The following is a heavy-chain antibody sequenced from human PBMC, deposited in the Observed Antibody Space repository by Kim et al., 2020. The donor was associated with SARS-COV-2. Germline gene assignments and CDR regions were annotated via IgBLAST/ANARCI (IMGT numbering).Heavy chain of an antibody. J-gene: IGHJ5*02. CDR2: IYPGDSDT. CDR3: ARTYNWNLRGDWFDP. D-gene: IGHD1-20*01. Sequence: GESLKISCKGSGYSFTSYWIGWVRQMPGKGLEWMGIIYPGDSDTRYSPSFQGQVTISADKSISTAYLQWSSLKASDTAMYYCARTYNWNLRGDWFDPWGQGTLVTVSS. CDR1: GYSFTSYW. V-gene: IGHV5-51*01.